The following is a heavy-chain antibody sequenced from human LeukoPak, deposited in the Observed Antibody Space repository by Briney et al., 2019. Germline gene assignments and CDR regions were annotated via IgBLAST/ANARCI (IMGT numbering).Heavy chain of an antibody. CDR1: GGSISGHY. D-gene: IGHD3-16*01. J-gene: IGHJ6*02. CDR3: ARFGVDYDMDV. CDR2: IHYSGKA. Sequence: PSETLSLTCTVSGGSISGHYWTWVRQPPGEGLEWIGQIHYSGKADYNPSLRSRITISVDTSKNQMSLKVTSVTAADTAVYYCARFGVDYDMDVWGQGTTVTV. V-gene: IGHV4-59*11.